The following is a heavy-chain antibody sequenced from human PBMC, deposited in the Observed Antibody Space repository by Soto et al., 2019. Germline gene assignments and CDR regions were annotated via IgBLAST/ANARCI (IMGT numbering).Heavy chain of an antibody. D-gene: IGHD3-3*01. Sequence: GGSLRLSCAASGFTFSSYSMNWVRQAPGKGLEWVAVIWYDGSNKYYADSVKGRFTISRDNSKNTLYLQMNSLRAEDTAVYYCARDLYYDFWSATSYGMDVWGQGTTVTVSS. V-gene: IGHV3-33*08. J-gene: IGHJ6*02. CDR1: GFTFSSYS. CDR3: ARDLYYDFWSATSYGMDV. CDR2: IWYDGSNK.